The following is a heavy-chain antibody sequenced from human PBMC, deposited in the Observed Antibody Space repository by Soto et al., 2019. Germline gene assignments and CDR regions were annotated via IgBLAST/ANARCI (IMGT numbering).Heavy chain of an antibody. D-gene: IGHD6-13*01. Sequence: ASVKVSCKASGYTFTSYAMHWVRQAPGQRLEWMGWINAGNGNTKYSQEFQGRVTITRDTSASTAYMELSSLRSEDTAVYYCARGLGSSWYYFDYWGQGTLVTVSS. CDR1: GYTFTSYA. J-gene: IGHJ4*02. CDR2: INAGNGNT. CDR3: ARGLGSSWYYFDY. V-gene: IGHV1-3*01.